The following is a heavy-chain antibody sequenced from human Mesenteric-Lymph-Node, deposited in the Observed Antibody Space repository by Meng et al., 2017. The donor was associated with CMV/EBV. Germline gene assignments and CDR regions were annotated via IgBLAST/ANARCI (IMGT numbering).Heavy chain of an antibody. CDR2: IGTGGDT. Sequence: GGSLRLSCAASGFAFSSYALHWVRRAPGKGLEWVSAIGTGGDTYYADSVMGRFTISRDNAKKSLYLQMNSLRAEDTALYYCAKDPSGYSSSFDYWGQGTLVTVSS. CDR3: AKDPSGYSSSFDY. D-gene: IGHD6-13*01. CDR1: GFAFSSYA. J-gene: IGHJ4*02. V-gene: IGHV3-47*02.